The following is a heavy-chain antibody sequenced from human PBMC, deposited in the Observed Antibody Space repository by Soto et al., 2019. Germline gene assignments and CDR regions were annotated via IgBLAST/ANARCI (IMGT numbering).Heavy chain of an antibody. Sequence: SETLSLTCTVSGGSISSSSYYWGWIRQPPGKGLEWIGSIYYSGSTYYNPSLKSRVTISVDTSKNQFSLKLSSVTAADTAVYYCAAILQIQYYMDVWGKGTTVTVSS. CDR3: AAILQIQYYMDV. CDR1: GGSISSSSYY. V-gene: IGHV4-39*01. D-gene: IGHD2-21*01. CDR2: IYYSGST. J-gene: IGHJ6*03.